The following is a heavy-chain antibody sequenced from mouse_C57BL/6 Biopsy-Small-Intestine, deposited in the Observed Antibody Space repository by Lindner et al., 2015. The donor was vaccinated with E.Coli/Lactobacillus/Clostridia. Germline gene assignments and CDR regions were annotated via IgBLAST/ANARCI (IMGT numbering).Heavy chain of an antibody. CDR1: GYAFTNYL. CDR2: INPGTGGS. D-gene: IGHD2-4*01. CDR3: AKDDYDWYFDV. V-gene: IGHV1-54*01. Sequence: VQLQESGAELVRPGTSVKVSCKASGYAFTNYLIEWVKQRPGQGLEWIGVINPGTGGSNYNENFKGKATLTADRSSSTAYMQLSSLTSEDSAVYFCAKDDYDWYFDVWGTGTTVTVSS. J-gene: IGHJ1*03.